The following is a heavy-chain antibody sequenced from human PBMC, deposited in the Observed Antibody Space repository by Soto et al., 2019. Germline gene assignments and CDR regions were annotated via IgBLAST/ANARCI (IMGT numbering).Heavy chain of an antibody. V-gene: IGHV1-8*01. J-gene: IGHJ4*02. CDR1: GYTFTSYD. CDR3: ARGFRVDYDFWSGQTSTHFDY. Sequence: ASVKVSCTASGYTFTSYDINWVRQATGQGLEWMGWMNPNSGNTGYAQKFQGRVTMTRNTSISTAYMELSSLRSEDTAVYYCARGFRVDYDFWSGQTSTHFDYWGQGTLVTVSS. D-gene: IGHD3-3*01. CDR2: MNPNSGNT.